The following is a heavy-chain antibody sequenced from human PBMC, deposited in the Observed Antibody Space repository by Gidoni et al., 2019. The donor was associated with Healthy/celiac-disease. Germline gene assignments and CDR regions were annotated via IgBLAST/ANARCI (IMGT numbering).Heavy chain of an antibody. V-gene: IGHV1-46*01. CDR2: INPSGDNT. CDR1: GHTFTSYY. D-gene: IGHD6-19*01. CDR3: ARRAVAGTIDY. Sequence: QVQLVPSGAEVKKPGASVKVSCKASGHTFTSYYMHWVRQAPGQGLGWMRIINPSGDNTSYAQKFQGRVTMTRDTSTSTVYRELSSLRSEDTAVYDCARRAVAGTIDYWGQGTLVTVSS. J-gene: IGHJ4*02.